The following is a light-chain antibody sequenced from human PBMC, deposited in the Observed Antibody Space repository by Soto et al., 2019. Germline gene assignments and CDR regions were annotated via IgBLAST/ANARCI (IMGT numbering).Light chain of an antibody. CDR1: SSDVGGYNY. J-gene: IGLJ2*01. Sequence: QSALTQPASVSGSPGQSITISCTGTSSDVGGYNYVSWYQQHPGKAPKLMIYDVSTRHSGVSNRFSGSKSGNTASLTISGLQAEDEADYYCSSYSSSSTLVVGGGTKLTVL. V-gene: IGLV2-14*01. CDR3: SSYSSSSTLV. CDR2: DVS.